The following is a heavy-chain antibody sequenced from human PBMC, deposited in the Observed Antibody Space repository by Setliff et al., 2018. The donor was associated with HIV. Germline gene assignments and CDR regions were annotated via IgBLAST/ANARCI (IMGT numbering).Heavy chain of an antibody. CDR1: GGSISSSSYY. CDR3: ARVFVDTAVLRVLEYYFDS. D-gene: IGHD5-18*01. J-gene: IGHJ4*02. Sequence: SETLSLTCTVSGGSISSSSYYWGWVRQPPGKGLEWIGSMYYSGSTYYTPSLKSRITISLDTSKNQFSLRMRSVTAADPAVYYCARVFVDTAVLRVLEYYFDSWGRGTLVTVSS. CDR2: MYYSGST. V-gene: IGHV4-39*07.